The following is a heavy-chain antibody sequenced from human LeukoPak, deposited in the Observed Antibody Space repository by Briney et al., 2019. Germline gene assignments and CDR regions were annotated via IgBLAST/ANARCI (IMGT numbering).Heavy chain of an antibody. J-gene: IGHJ4*02. D-gene: IGHD3-10*01. V-gene: IGHV4-4*07. CDR3: ARLSPTKIWFG. CDR1: GDSISSYY. Sequence: PSETLSLTCTVSGDSISSYYWSWVRQPAGKGLEWIGRIHTSGSTNYNPSLKSRVTISVDTSKNQFSLKLSSVTAADTAVYYCARLSPTKIWFGWGQGTLVTVSS. CDR2: IHTSGST.